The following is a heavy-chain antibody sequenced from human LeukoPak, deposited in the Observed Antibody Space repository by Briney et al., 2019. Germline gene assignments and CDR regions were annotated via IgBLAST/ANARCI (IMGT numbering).Heavy chain of an antibody. CDR2: ISYDGSNK. J-gene: IGHJ5*02. Sequence: GGSLRLSCAASGFTFSSYAMHWVRQAPGKRLEWVAVISYDGSNKYYADSVKGRFTISRDNSKNTLYLQMNSLRAEDTAVYYCARGLEVVTAISQGWFDPWGQGTLVTVSS. D-gene: IGHD2-21*02. CDR1: GFTFSSYA. CDR3: ARGLEVVTAISQGWFDP. V-gene: IGHV3-30-3*01.